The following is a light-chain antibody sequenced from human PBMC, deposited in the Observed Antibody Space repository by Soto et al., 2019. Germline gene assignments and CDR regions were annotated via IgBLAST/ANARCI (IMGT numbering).Light chain of an antibody. J-gene: IGLJ2*01. CDR2: DVN. Sequence: QSVLTQPASVSGSPGQSITISCTGTSSDVGGPNYVSWYQQHPGRAPKLMIYDVNHRSSGVADRFSGSKSGNTASLTISGLEDEDAADYYCSSVTSINKEVFGGGTKLTVL. CDR3: SSVTSINKEV. CDR1: SSDVGGPNY. V-gene: IGLV2-14*03.